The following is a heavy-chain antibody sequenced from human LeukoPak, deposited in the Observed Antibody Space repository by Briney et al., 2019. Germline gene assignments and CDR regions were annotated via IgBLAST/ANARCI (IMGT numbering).Heavy chain of an antibody. CDR3: ARAGREVPAATY. Sequence: GGSLRLSCAASGFTFSDSAIHWVRQASGKGLEWVGRIRSKPQSYATAYDESLKGRFTISRDDSKNTAYLQMSSLRAEDTAVYYCARAGREVPAATYWGQGTLVTVSS. D-gene: IGHD2-2*01. CDR1: GFTFSDSA. J-gene: IGHJ4*02. CDR2: IRSKPQSYAT. V-gene: IGHV3-73*01.